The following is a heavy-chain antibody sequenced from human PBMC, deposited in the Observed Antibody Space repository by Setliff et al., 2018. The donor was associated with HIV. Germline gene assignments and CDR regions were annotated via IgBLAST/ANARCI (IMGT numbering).Heavy chain of an antibody. CDR3: AREVAADGTYFDY. V-gene: IGHV3-48*01. D-gene: IGHD6-13*01. CDR1: GFSFTNYA. J-gene: IGHJ4*02. Sequence: GGSLRLSCSASGFSFTNYAMNWVRQAPGKGLECVAYIISGSSTVYYADSVKGRFTVSRDNAKNSVYLEMNSLRAEDTAVYYCAREVAADGTYFDYWGRGALVTVSS. CDR2: IISGSSTV.